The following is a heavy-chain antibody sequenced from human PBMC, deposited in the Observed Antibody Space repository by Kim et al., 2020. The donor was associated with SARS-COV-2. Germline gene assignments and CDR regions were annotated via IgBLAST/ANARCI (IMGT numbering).Heavy chain of an antibody. CDR3: TMIVVVITTYGVYYFDY. D-gene: IGHD3-22*01. J-gene: IGHJ4*02. V-gene: IGHV3-15*01. Sequence: VKGRFTISRDDSKNTLYLQMNSLKTEDTAVYYCTMIVVVITTYGVYYFDYWGQGTLVTVSS.